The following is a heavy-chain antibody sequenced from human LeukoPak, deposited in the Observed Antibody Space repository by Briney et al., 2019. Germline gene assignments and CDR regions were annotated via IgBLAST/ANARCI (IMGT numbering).Heavy chain of an antibody. Sequence: ASVKVSCKASGFTFTPSAMQWVRQARGQRLEWIGWIVVGSDNTNYAQKFQERVTITRDMSTSTAYMELSSLRSDDAAVYYCVADPYYDASGPPRWFDPWGQGTLVTVSS. CDR3: VADPYYDASGPPRWFDP. V-gene: IGHV1-58*02. J-gene: IGHJ5*02. CDR2: IVVGSDNT. D-gene: IGHD3-22*01. CDR1: GFTFTPSA.